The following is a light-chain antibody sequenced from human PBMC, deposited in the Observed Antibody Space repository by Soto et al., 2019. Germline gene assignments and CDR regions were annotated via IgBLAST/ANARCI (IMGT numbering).Light chain of an antibody. CDR2: EVS. CDR3: SSFTSINTVV. V-gene: IGLV2-14*01. J-gene: IGLJ2*01. CDR1: SSDIGDYNF. Sequence: QSALTQPASVSGSPGQSITISCTGTSSDIGDYNFVSWYQQHPGKAPKLMIFEVSYRPSGVSTRFSGSKSGDTASLTISGLQAEDEAHYYCSSFTSINTVVFGGGTKLTVL.